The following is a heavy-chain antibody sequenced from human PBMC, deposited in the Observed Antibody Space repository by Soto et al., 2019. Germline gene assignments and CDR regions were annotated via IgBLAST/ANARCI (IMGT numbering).Heavy chain of an antibody. D-gene: IGHD3-3*01. J-gene: IGHJ5*02. CDR1: GGSVNGYY. CDR3: ATRITVFGLLIPPFDP. CDR2: INHTGGT. Sequence: QVHLQQWGAALMKPSETLSLTCAVYGGSVNGYYWNWIRLPPGKGLEWIGEINHTGGTHYNPSLKSRVTMPVDTSKNQFSLRLSSVTAADTAIYYCATRITVFGLLIPPFDPWGQGTQVTVSS. V-gene: IGHV4-34*02.